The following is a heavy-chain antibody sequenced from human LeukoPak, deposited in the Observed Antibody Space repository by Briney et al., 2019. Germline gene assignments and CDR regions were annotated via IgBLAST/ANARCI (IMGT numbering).Heavy chain of an antibody. V-gene: IGHV3-30*04. CDR2: ISYDGSNK. D-gene: IGHD6-6*01. CDR1: GFTFSSYA. Sequence: GGSLRLSCAASGFTFSSYAMHWVRQAPGKGLEWVAVISYDGSNKYYADSVKGRFTISRDNSKNTLYLQMNSLRAEDTAVYYCARAHSSSLDCIWFDPWGQGTLVTVSS. CDR3: ARAHSSSLDCIWFDP. J-gene: IGHJ5*02.